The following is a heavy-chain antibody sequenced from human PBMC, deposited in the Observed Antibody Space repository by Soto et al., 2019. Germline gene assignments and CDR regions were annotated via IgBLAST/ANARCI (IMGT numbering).Heavy chain of an antibody. J-gene: IGHJ6*02. CDR3: ARVRTTINLVYYYDRDV. V-gene: IGHV3-30*04. CDR2: ISYDGRNK. Sequence: QVQLVESGGGVVQPGRSLRLSCAASGFTFSNYAMHWVRQAAGKGLEWVSVISYDGRNKYYVDSVKGRFTISRDNSKKTVYLEMNSLRTEDTAVFYCARVRTTINLVYYYDRDVWGEGTTVTVSS. CDR1: GFTFSNYA. D-gene: IGHD3-16*01.